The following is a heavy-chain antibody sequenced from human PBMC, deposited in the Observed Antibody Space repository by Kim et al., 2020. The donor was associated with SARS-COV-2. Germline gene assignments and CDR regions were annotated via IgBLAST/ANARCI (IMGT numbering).Heavy chain of an antibody. CDR2: ISSSGSTI. V-gene: IGHV3-11*01. Sequence: GGSLRLSCAASGFTFSDYYMSWIRQAPGKGLEWVSYISSSGSTIYYADSVKGRFTISRDNAKNSLYLQMNSLRAEDTAVYYCARGRLYDYVWGSYRAPDYWGQGTLVTVSS. CDR3: ARGRLYDYVWGSYRAPDY. J-gene: IGHJ4*02. CDR1: GFTFSDYY. D-gene: IGHD3-16*02.